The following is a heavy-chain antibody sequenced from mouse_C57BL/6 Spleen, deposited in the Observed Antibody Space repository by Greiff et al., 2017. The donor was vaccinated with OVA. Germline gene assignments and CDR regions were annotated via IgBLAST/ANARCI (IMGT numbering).Heavy chain of an antibody. V-gene: IGHV1-62-2*01. CDR3: ARHGGIYYDYDGRSWFAY. CDR2: FYPGSGSI. J-gene: IGHJ3*01. Sequence: VKLMESGAELVKPGASVKLSCKASGYTFTEYTIHWVKQRSGQGLEWIGWFYPGSGSIKYNEKFKDKATLTADKSSSTVYMELSRLTSEDSAVYFCARHGGIYYDYDGRSWFAYWGQGTLVTV. D-gene: IGHD2-4*01. CDR1: GYTFTEYT.